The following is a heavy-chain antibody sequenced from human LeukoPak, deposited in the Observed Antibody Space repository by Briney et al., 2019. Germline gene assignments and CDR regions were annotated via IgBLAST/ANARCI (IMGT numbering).Heavy chain of an antibody. CDR2: IYPSDSDT. D-gene: IGHD3-16*01. V-gene: IGHV5-51*01. CDR1: GYTFTTYW. Sequence: PGESLTISCKGSGYTFTTYWIGWVRQMPGKGLEWMGIIYPSDSDTRYSPSFQGQVTISADKSISTAYLQWSSLKASDTAMYYCARWGTVSHYGMDVWGQGTTVTVSS. J-gene: IGHJ6*02. CDR3: ARWGTVSHYGMDV.